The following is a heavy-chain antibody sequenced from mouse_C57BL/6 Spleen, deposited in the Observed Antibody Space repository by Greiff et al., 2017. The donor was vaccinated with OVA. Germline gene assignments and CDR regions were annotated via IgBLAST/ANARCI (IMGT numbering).Heavy chain of an antibody. Sequence: QVQLQQSGPELVKPGASVKISCKASGYTFTDYSINWVKQRPGQGLEWIGWINPGSGNTKYNEKFKGKATLTVDKSSSTAYMQLSSLTSEDSAVYFCARSAVGLYALDYWGQGTSVTVSA. D-gene: IGHD1-1*01. V-gene: IGHV1-84*01. CDR3: ARSAVGLYALDY. J-gene: IGHJ4*01. CDR2: INPGSGNT. CDR1: GYTFTDYS.